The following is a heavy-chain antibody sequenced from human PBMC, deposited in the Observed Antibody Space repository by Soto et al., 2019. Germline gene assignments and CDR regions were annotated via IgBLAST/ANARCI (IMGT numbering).Heavy chain of an antibody. CDR3: ARDAGEGDPPKLGGMDV. D-gene: IGHD1-26*01. J-gene: IGHJ6*02. CDR2: ISGRGGST. Sequence: HPGGSLRLSCAASGFTFSTYPMSWVPQAPGKGLEWVSAISGRGGSTYYADSAKGRFSISSDKSYNTLFLQKNSLRAEDTAVYYFARDAGEGDPPKLGGMDVWGQGTTVTVSS. CDR1: GFTFSTYP. V-gene: IGHV3-23*01.